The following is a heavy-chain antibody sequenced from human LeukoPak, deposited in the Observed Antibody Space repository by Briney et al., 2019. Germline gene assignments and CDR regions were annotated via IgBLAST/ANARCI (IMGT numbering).Heavy chain of an antibody. CDR2: ISAYNGNT. J-gene: IGHJ4*02. CDR3: AGAPDYYYDSSGPHFDY. D-gene: IGHD3-22*01. Sequence: ASVKVSCKASGYTFTSYGISWVRQAPGQGLEWMGWISAYNGNTNYAQKLQGRVTMTTDTSTSTAYMELRSLRSDDTAVYYCAGAPDYYYDSSGPHFDYWGQGTLVTVSS. V-gene: IGHV1-18*01. CDR1: GYTFTSYG.